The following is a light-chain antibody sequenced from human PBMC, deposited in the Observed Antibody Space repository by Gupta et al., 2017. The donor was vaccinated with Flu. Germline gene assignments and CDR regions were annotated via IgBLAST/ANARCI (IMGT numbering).Light chain of an antibody. J-gene: IGLJ1*01. CDR2: KDS. CDR1: ALPKQY. Sequence: SYELTQPPSVSVSPGQTARITCSGDALPKQYAYWYQQKPGQAPVLVIYKDSERPSGIPERFSGSSSGTTVTLTISGVQAEDEADYCQSTDSSGSYVFGTGTKVTVL. V-gene: IGLV3-25*02. CDR3: QSTDSSGSYV.